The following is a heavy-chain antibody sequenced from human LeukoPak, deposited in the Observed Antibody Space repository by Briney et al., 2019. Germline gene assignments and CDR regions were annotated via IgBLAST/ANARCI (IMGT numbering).Heavy chain of an antibody. CDR1: GFTFSSYA. V-gene: IGHV3-30-3*01. Sequence: GGSLRLSCAASGFTFSSYAMHWVRQAPGKGLEWVAVISYDGSNKYYADSVKGRFTISRDNSKNTLYLQMNSLRAEDTAVYYCARDDRLDYWGQGTLVPVSS. CDR3: ARDDRLDY. D-gene: IGHD1-14*01. CDR2: ISYDGSNK. J-gene: IGHJ4*02.